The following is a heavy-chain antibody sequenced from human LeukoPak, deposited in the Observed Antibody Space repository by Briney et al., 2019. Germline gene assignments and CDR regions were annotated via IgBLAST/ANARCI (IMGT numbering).Heavy chain of an antibody. CDR2: IIPIFGTA. CDR3: ARGMVIGTSLPSDYMDV. CDR1: GGTFSSYA. V-gene: IGHV1-69*05. D-gene: IGHD2-2*01. Sequence: SVKVSCKASGGTFSSYAISWVRQAPGQGLEWMGRIIPIFGTANYAQKFQGRVTITTDESTSTAYMELSSLRSEDTAVYYCARGMVIGTSLPSDYMDVWGKGTTVTVSS. J-gene: IGHJ6*03.